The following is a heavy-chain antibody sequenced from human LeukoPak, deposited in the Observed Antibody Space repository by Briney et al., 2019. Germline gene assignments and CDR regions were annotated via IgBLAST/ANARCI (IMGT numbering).Heavy chain of an antibody. Sequence: GRSLRLSCAASGFTFSSYGMHWVRQAPAKGLEWVAVISYDGSNKYYADSVKGRFTISRDNSKNTLYLQMNSLRAEDTAVYYCAAYYYGSGSSPLGPWGQGTLVTVSS. CDR2: ISYDGSNK. V-gene: IGHV3-30*03. CDR3: AAYYYGSGSSPLGP. D-gene: IGHD3-10*01. CDR1: GFTFSSYG. J-gene: IGHJ5*02.